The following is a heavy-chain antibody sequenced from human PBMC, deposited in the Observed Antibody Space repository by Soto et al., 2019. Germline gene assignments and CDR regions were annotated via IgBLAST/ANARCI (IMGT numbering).Heavy chain of an antibody. V-gene: IGHV3-48*01. CDR2: ISSSGSNI. Sequence: SLRLSCAASGFTFSSYAMHWVRQAPGKGLEWVSVISSSGSNIYYADSVKGRFTISRDNAKNSLYLQMNSLRAEDTAVYYCARHPERIAQIGWFDSWGQGTLVTVSS. CDR3: ARHPERIAQIGWFDS. D-gene: IGHD6-13*01. CDR1: GFTFSSYA. J-gene: IGHJ5*01.